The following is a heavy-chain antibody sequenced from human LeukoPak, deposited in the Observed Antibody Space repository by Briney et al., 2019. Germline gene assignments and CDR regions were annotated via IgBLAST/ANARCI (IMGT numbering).Heavy chain of an antibody. V-gene: IGHV3-23*01. D-gene: IGHD3-16*02. CDR1: GFTFISYA. CDR2: ISGGGGGT. CDR3: ARESYYFDY. J-gene: IGHJ4*02. Sequence: PGGSLRLSCAASGFTFISYAMSWVRQAPGKGLEWVSAISGGGGGTYYADSVKGRFTISRDNSKNTLYLQMNSLRAEDTAVYYCARESYYFDYWGQGTLVTVSS.